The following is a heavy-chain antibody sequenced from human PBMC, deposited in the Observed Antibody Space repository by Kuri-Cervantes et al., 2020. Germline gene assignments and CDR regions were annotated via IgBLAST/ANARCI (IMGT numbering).Heavy chain of an antibody. CDR1: LGTFSSYA. J-gene: IGHJ5*02. Sequence: AEKVSCKASLGTFSSYAIIWVRQAPGQGLEWMGGIIPIFGTANYAQKFQGRVTITADESTSTAYMELSSLRSEETAVYYCARQLPYAGEVVAATYNWFDPWGQGTLVTVSS. D-gene: IGHD2-15*01. V-gene: IGHV1-69*13. CDR2: IIPIFGTA. CDR3: ARQLPYAGEVVAATYNWFDP.